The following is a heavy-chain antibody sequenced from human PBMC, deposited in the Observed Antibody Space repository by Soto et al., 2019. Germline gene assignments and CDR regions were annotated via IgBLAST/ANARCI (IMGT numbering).Heavy chain of an antibody. CDR1: GYTFTGYY. V-gene: IGHV1-2*04. J-gene: IGHJ4*02. CDR3: AREKLGYCSSTSCSRPFDY. Sequence: ASVKISCKASGYTFTGYYMHWVRQAPEQGLEWMGWINPNSGGTNYAQKFQGWVTMTRDTSISTAYMELSRLRSDDTAVYYCAREKLGYCSSTSCSRPFDYWGQGTLVTVS. D-gene: IGHD2-2*01. CDR2: INPNSGGT.